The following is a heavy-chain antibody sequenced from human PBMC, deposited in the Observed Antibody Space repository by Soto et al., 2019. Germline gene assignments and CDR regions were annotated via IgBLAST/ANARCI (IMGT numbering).Heavy chain of an antibody. CDR3: ARGEFIAVAGTLDYYYGMDV. D-gene: IGHD6-19*01. CDR2: IIPIFGTA. Sequence: ASVKVSCKASGGTFSSYAISWVRQAPGQGLEWMGGIIPIFGTANYAQKFQGRVTITADESTSTAYMELSSLRSEDTAVYYCARGEFIAVAGTLDYYYGMDVWGQGTTVTVSS. CDR1: GGTFSSYA. V-gene: IGHV1-69*13. J-gene: IGHJ6*02.